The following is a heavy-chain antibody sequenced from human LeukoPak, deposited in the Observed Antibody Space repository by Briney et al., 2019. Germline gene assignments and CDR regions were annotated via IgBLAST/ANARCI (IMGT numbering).Heavy chain of an antibody. V-gene: IGHV3-30*18. J-gene: IGHJ6*02. CDR2: ISYDGSNK. D-gene: IGHD3-9*01. Sequence: GGSLRLSCGASGLTFSSYGMHWVRQAPGKGLEWVSVISYDGSNKYYADSVKGRFTISRDNSKNTLYLQMNSLRAEDTAVYYCAKDGPRVLRYFDWLLVGYGMDVWGQGTTVTVSS. CDR1: GLTFSSYG. CDR3: AKDGPRVLRYFDWLLVGYGMDV.